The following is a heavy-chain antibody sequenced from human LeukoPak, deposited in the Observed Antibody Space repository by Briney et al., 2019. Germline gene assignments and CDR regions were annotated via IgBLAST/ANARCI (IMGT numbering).Heavy chain of an antibody. CDR2: IHSGGGA. Sequence: GGSLRLSCAASGFRFSTYWMSWVRQAPGKGLEWVSLIHSGGGAYFADSVKGRFTISRDNSKNTLYLQMNSLRAEDTAVYYCAREIFNWGHGTLVTVSS. J-gene: IGHJ4*01. CDR1: GFRFSTYW. V-gene: IGHV3-66*01. CDR3: AREIFN. D-gene: IGHD3-3*01.